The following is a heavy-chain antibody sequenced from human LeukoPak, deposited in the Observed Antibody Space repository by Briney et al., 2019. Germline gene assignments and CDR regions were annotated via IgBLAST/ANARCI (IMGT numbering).Heavy chain of an antibody. Sequence: ASVKVSCKASGYTFTSYDINWVRQATGQGLEWMGWMNPNSGNTGYAQKFQGRVTMTRNTSISTAYMELSSLRSEDTAVYYCVTRSSGWYGELFDYWGQGTLVTVSS. D-gene: IGHD6-19*01. CDR1: GYTFTSYD. CDR2: MNPNSGNT. V-gene: IGHV1-8*01. CDR3: VTRSSGWYGELFDY. J-gene: IGHJ4*02.